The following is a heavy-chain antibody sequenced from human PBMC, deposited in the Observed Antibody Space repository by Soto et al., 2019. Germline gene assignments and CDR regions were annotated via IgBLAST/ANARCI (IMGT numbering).Heavy chain of an antibody. CDR3: ARDKGFYDILTGYYRYYYGMDV. CDR2: IIPIFGTA. J-gene: IGHJ6*02. V-gene: IGHV1-69*06. D-gene: IGHD3-9*01. CDR1: GGTFSSYA. Sequence: SVKVSCKASGGTFSSYAISWVRQAPGQGLEWMGGIIPIFGTANYAQKFRGRVTITADKSTSTAYMELSSLRSEDTAVYYCARDKGFYDILTGYYRYYYGMDVWGQGTTVTVSS.